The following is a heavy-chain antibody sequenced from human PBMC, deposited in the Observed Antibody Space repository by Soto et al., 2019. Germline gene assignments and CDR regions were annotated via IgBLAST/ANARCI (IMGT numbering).Heavy chain of an antibody. CDR1: GGSFSSSA. V-gene: IGHV1-69*06. J-gene: IGHJ5*02. CDR3: ARGIRIAAGGTEFVP. D-gene: IGHD6-13*01. CDR2: IIHPFGTT. Sequence: GASGEVSCKASGGSFSSSAINWVRQATGQGPEWMGGIIHPFGTTNYAQKFMGRVTITADKSTSTAYMELSSLRSEDTAVYYCARGIRIAAGGTEFVPWGQGTLVTVSS.